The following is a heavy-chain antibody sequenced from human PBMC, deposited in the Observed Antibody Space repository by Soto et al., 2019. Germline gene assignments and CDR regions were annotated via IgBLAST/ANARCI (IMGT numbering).Heavy chain of an antibody. Sequence: PGESLKISCKGSGYSFTSYWISWVRQMPGKGLEWMGRIDPSDSYTNYSPSFQGHVTISADKSISTAYLQWSSLKASDTAMYYCARHQLAEYDILTGYGYDYWGQGTLVTVSS. D-gene: IGHD3-9*01. CDR2: IDPSDSYT. CDR3: ARHQLAEYDILTGYGYDY. J-gene: IGHJ4*02. CDR1: GYSFTSYW. V-gene: IGHV5-10-1*01.